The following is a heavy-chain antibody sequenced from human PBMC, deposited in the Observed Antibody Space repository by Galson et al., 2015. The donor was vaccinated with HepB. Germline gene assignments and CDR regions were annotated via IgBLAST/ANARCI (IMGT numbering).Heavy chain of an antibody. J-gene: IGHJ4*02. CDR2: ISAYNGNT. D-gene: IGHD4-17*01. CDR1: GYIFTSYG. Sequence: SVKVSCKASGYIFTSYGISWVRQAPGQGFQWMGWISAYNGNTDYAQKLQGRVTMTTDTPTSTAYMELRSLRSDDTAVYYCARTRIDYGDYVFDYWGQGTLVTVSS. V-gene: IGHV1-18*04. CDR3: ARTRIDYGDYVFDY.